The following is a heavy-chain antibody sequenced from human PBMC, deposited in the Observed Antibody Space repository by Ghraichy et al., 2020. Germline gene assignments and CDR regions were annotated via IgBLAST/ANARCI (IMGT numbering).Heavy chain of an antibody. J-gene: IGHJ6*02. CDR3: ASCRVNYYYYGMDV. V-gene: IGHV4-59*01. CDR2: NGNT. Sequence: NGNTNYNPSLKSRVTISVDTSKNQFSLKLSSVTAAAKAVYYCASCRVNYYYYGMDVWGQG. D-gene: IGHD4-11*01.